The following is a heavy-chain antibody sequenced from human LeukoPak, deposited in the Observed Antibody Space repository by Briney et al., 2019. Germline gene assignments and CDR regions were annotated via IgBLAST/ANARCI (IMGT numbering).Heavy chain of an antibody. CDR1: GFTFSSYA. J-gene: IGHJ4*02. V-gene: IGHV3-23*01. D-gene: IGHD3-22*01. CDR3: AKDLLLDYYDSSDPYYFDY. Sequence: GGSLRLSCAASGFTFSSYAMSWVRQAPGEGLEWVSVISGSGGSTYYADSVKGRFTISRDNSKNTLYLQMNSLRAEDTAVYYCAKDLLLDYYDSSDPYYFDYWGQGTLVTVSS. CDR2: ISGSGGST.